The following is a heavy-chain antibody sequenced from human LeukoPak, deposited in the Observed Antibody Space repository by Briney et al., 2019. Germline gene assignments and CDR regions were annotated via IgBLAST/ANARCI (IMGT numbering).Heavy chain of an antibody. CDR1: GFTFSSYA. Sequence: PGGSLRLSCAASGFTFSSYAMSWVRQAPGKGLEWVSAISGSGGSTSYADSVKGRFTISRGNSKNTLYLQMNSLRAEDTAVYYCARGKYYDILTGPIGHFDYWGQGTLVTVSS. D-gene: IGHD3-9*01. J-gene: IGHJ4*02. V-gene: IGHV3-23*01. CDR2: ISGSGGST. CDR3: ARGKYYDILTGPIGHFDY.